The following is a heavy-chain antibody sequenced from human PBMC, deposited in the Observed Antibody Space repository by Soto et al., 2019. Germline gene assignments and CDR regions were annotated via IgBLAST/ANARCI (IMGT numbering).Heavy chain of an antibody. D-gene: IGHD3-10*01. CDR2: ISAYNGNT. V-gene: IGHV1-18*01. CDR3: ARLVRGGIITSSTLNWFDP. CDR1: GYTFTSYG. Sequence: ASVKVSCKASGYTFTSYGISWVRQAPGQGLEWMGWISAYNGNTNYAQKLQGRVTMTTDTSTSTAYMELRSLRSDDTAVYYCARLVRGGIITSSTLNWFDPWGQGTLVTVSS. J-gene: IGHJ5*02.